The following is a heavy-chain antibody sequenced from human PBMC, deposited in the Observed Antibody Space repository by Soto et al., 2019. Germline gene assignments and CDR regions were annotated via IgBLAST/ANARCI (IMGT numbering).Heavy chain of an antibody. Sequence: GGSLRLSCAASGFTFSSYAMSWVRQAPGKGLEWVSAISGSGGSTYYADSVKGRFTISRDSSKNTLYLQMNSLRAEDTAVYYCAIDRYYDSSALGIWGQGTMVTVSS. V-gene: IGHV3-23*01. CDR3: AIDRYYDSSALGI. J-gene: IGHJ3*02. D-gene: IGHD3-22*01. CDR1: GFTFSSYA. CDR2: ISGSGGST.